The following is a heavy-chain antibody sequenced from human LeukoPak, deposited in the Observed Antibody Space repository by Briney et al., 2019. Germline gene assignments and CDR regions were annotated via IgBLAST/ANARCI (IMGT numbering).Heavy chain of an antibody. Sequence: GGSLRLSCAASGFTFSRHGMHWVRQAPGKGLEGVLFIRVDGSIKYYADSVKGRFTISRSNSKNTLYLQMNSLRTEDTAVYYCAKDGPYHDILTGYRRTSAYSFDYWGQGTLVTVSS. V-gene: IGHV3-30*02. CDR3: AKDGPYHDILTGYRRTSAYSFDY. J-gene: IGHJ4*02. D-gene: IGHD3-9*01. CDR1: GFTFSRHG. CDR2: IRVDGSIK.